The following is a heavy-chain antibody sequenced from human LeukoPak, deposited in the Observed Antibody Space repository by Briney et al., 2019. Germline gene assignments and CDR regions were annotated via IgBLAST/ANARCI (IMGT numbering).Heavy chain of an antibody. CDR1: GGSISSSSYY. J-gene: IGHJ4*02. D-gene: IGHD6-13*01. V-gene: IGHV4-39*01. Sequence: SETLSLTCSVSGGSISSSSYYWGWIRQPPGKGLEWIGSIYYSGSTYYNPSLKSRVTISVDTSKNQFSLRVSSVTAADTALFYCARAPIGAGTHFDYWGQGTLVTVSS. CDR2: IYYSGST. CDR3: ARAPIGAGTHFDY.